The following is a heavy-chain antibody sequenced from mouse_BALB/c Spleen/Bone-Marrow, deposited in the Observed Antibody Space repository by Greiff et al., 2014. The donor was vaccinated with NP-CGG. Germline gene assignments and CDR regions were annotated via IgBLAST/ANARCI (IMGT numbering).Heavy chain of an antibody. Sequence: VKVVESGPELVRPGVSVKISCKGSGYTFTDYAMHWVKQSHAKSLEWIGVISTYSGNTNYNQKFKGKATMTVDKSSSTAYMELARLTSEDSAIYYWARNYGSSYYYAMDYWGQGTSVTVSS. V-gene: IGHV1-67*01. CDR2: ISTYSGNT. J-gene: IGHJ4*01. D-gene: IGHD1-1*01. CDR1: GYTFTDYA. CDR3: ARNYGSSYYYAMDY.